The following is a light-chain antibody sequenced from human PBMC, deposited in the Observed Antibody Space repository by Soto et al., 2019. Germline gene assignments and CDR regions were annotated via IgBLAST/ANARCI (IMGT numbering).Light chain of an antibody. CDR1: QSVSSN. J-gene: IGKJ5*01. CDR2: GAS. Sequence: EIVMTQSPATLSVSPGERATLSCRASQSVSSNLAWYQQKPGQAPRLLIYGASTRATGIPDRVSGRGSGTDVTLTISRLETEDLAVYDCQQYNNWPSTFGQGTRLEIK. CDR3: QQYNNWPST. V-gene: IGKV3-15*01.